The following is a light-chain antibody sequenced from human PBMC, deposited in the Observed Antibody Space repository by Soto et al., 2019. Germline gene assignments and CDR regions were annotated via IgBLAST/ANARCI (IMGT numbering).Light chain of an antibody. V-gene: IGLV1-40*01. CDR1: SSNIGACYD. Sequence: QSARTPPPSVSWAPGHRVTISCTGSSSNIGACYDVHWYQQLPGTAPKLLIYGISNRPSGVPDRFSGSKCGTSASLAITGLQAVDEADYYSQSYVSSLSDHYVFGAGTKVTVL. J-gene: IGLJ1*01. CDR3: QSYVSSLSDHYV. CDR2: GIS.